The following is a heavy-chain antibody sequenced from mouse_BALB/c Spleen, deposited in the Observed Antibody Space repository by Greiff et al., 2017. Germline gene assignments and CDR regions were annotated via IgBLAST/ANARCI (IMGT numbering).Heavy chain of an antibody. J-gene: IGHJ4*01. V-gene: IGHV7-1*02. CDR3: ARDGDGSSYRDYAMDY. CDR2: SRNKANDYTT. D-gene: IGHD1-1*01. CDR1: GFTFSDFY. Sequence: EVQLVESGGGLVQPGGSLRLSCATSGFTFSDFYMEWVRQPPGKRLEWIAASRNKANDYTTEYSASVKGRFIVSRDTSQSILYLQMNALRAEDTAIYYCARDGDGSSYRDYAMDYWGQGTSVTVSS.